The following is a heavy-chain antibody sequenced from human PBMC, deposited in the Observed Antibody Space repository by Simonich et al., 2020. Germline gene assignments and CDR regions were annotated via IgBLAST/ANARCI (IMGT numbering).Heavy chain of an antibody. CDR3: AREYSSSSDPYWYFDL. CDR2: IKRDGSEK. D-gene: IGHD6-6*01. J-gene: IGHJ2*01. Sequence: EVQLVESGGGLVQPGGSLRLSCAASGFTFSSYWRSWVRQAPGKGVGWWAKIKRDGSEKYYVDAVKGRFTISRDNAKNSLYLQMNSLRAEDTAVYYCAREYSSSSDPYWYFDLWGRGTLVTVSS. CDR1: GFTFSSYW. V-gene: IGHV3-7*01.